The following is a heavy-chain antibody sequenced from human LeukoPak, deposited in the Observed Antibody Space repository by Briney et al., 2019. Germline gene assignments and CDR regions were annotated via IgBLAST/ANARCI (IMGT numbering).Heavy chain of an antibody. CDR3: RITIFGVVIVRDYFDY. V-gene: IGHV4-34*01. CDR1: GGSFSGYY. D-gene: IGHD3-3*01. Sequence: PSETLSLTCAVYGGSFSGYYWSWIRQPPGKGLEWIGEINHSGSTNYNPSLKSRVTISVDTSKNQFSLKLSSVTAADTAVYYCRITIFGVVIVRDYFDYWGQGTLVTVSS. CDR2: INHSGST. J-gene: IGHJ4*02.